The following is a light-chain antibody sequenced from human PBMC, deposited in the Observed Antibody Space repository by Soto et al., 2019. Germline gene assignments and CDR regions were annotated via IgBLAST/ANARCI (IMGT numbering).Light chain of an antibody. V-gene: IGLV2-14*03. Sequence: QSVLTQPASVSGSPGQSITISCTGTSSDIGANKFVSWYQQHPGKAPKVLIYEVTNRPSGISNRFSGSKSGNTASLTISGLRAEDEADYYCNSSTNPGARVFGGGTKLTAL. CDR1: SSDIGANKF. CDR3: NSSTNPGARV. J-gene: IGLJ2*01. CDR2: EVT.